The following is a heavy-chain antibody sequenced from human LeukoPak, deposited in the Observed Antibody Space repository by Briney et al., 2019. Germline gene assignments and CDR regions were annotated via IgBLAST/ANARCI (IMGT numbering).Heavy chain of an antibody. CDR2: ISSSSSYI. J-gene: IGHJ4*02. V-gene: IGHV3-21*04. Sequence: PGGSLSLSCAASGFTFSSYSMNWVRQAPGKGLEWVSSISSSSSYIYYADSVKGRFTISRDNSKNTLYLQMNSLRAEDTAVYYCASRITTWHDYWGQGTLVTVSS. D-gene: IGHD1-14*01. CDR3: ASRITTWHDY. CDR1: GFTFSSYS.